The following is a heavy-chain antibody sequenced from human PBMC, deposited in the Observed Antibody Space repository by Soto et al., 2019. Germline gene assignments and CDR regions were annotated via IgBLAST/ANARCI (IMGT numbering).Heavy chain of an antibody. CDR3: GKVTRGMVATIGCGFDS. CDR1: GYTHTFNTYA. V-gene: IGHV3-23*01. J-gene: IGHJ4*02. Sequence: EVQLLESGGGLVQPGGSLRLSCAGSGYTHTFNTYAMSWVRQAPGKGLEWVAGISPTGGSTYYADSVQGRFTISRDNSKDTLVLQMSCIRVEDAAVSFCGKVTRGMVATIGCGFDSWGRGTLVTVSS. CDR2: ISPTGGST. D-gene: IGHD5-12*01.